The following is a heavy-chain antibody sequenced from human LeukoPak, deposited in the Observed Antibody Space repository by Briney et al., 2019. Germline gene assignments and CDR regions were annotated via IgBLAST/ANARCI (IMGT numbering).Heavy chain of an antibody. CDR1: GFTFSRYD. Sequence: GGSLRLSCAASGFTFSRYDMSWVRQAPGKGLVWVSRINSDGSSTSYADSVKGRFTISRDNAKNTLYLQMNSLRAEDTAVYYCARVRLERRRGHAFDIWGQGTMVTVSS. CDR3: ARVRLERRRGHAFDI. D-gene: IGHD1-1*01. CDR2: INSDGSST. V-gene: IGHV3-74*01. J-gene: IGHJ3*02.